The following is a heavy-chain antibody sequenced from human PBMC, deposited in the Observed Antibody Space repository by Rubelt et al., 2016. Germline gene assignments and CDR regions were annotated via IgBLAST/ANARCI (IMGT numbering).Heavy chain of an antibody. CDR1: GGSISSGGYY. CDR2: IYYSGST. CDR3: ARAEYSGYDSVAFDI. D-gene: IGHD5-12*01. J-gene: IGHJ3*02. Sequence: QLQLQESGPGLVKPSQTLSLTCTVSGGSISSGGYYWSWIRQHPGKGLEWIGYIYYSGSTYYNPSLKSRVTISVDTSKNQFALKVSPATAADTAVYYCARAEYSGYDSVAFDIWGQGTMVTVSS. V-gene: IGHV4-31*03.